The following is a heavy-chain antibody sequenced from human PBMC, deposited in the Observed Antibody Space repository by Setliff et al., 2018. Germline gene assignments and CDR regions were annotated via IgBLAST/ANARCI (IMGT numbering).Heavy chain of an antibody. Sequence: SETLSLTCAVSGYSISSGYYWGWIRQPPGKGLEWIGSIYHSGSTYYNPSLKSRVTISADTSKNQFSLKLSSVTAADTAVYYCAYSSDYDFWSGYPPALDYWGQGTLVTVSS. J-gene: IGHJ4*02. V-gene: IGHV4-38-2*01. D-gene: IGHD3-3*01. CDR2: IYHSGST. CDR3: AYSSDYDFWSGYPPALDY. CDR1: GYSISSGYY.